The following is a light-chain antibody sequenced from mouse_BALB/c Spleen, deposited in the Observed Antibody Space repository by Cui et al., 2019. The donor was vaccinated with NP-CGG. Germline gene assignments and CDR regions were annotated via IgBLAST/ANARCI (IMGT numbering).Light chain of an antibody. CDR2: GTN. CDR1: TGAVTTSNY. V-gene: IGLV1*01. Sequence: QAVVTQESALTTSPGETITLTCRSSTGAVTTSNYAKWVQEKPDHLFTGLIGGTNNRVPGVPARFSGSLIGDKAALTITGAQTEDEAIYFCALWYSNHWMFGGGTKLTVL. J-gene: IGLJ1*01. CDR3: ALWYSNHWM.